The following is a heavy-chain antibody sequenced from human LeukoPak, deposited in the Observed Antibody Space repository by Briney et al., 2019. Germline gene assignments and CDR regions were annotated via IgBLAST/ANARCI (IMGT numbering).Heavy chain of an antibody. V-gene: IGHV4-34*01. D-gene: IGHD6-13*01. Sequence: SETLSLTCAVYGGSFSGYYWSWIRQPPGKGLEWIGEINHSGSTNYNPSLKSRVTISVHTSKNQFSLKLSSVTAADTAVYYCANSKGIAAAGYYFDYWGQGTLVTVSS. CDR2: INHSGST. J-gene: IGHJ4*02. CDR1: GGSFSGYY. CDR3: ANSKGIAAAGYYFDY.